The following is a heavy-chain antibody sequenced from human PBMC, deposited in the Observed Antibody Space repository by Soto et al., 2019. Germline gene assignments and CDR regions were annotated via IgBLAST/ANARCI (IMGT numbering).Heavy chain of an antibody. CDR2: IYYSGST. V-gene: IGHV4-39*01. D-gene: IGHD5-12*01. CDR3: ARHIYSGYDLTVFDY. CDR1: GGSISSSSYY. J-gene: IGHJ4*02. Sequence: PSETLSLTCTVSGGSISSSSYYWGWIRQPPGKGLEWIGCIYYSGSTNYNPSLKRRVTLSADTSKNQFSLKLNSVTAADTAVYYCARHIYSGYDLTVFDYWGQGTPVTVSS.